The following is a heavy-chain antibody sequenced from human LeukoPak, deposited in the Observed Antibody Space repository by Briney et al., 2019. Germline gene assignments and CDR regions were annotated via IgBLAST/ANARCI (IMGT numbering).Heavy chain of an antibody. CDR1: GGSFSGYY. D-gene: IGHD4-17*01. Sequence: SETLSLTCAVYGGSFSGYYWTWIRQPPGKGLEWIGEINHSGSTNYNPSLKSRVTISVDTSKNQFSLKLSSVTVADTAVYYCARERPYGDYFDYWGQGTLVTVSP. J-gene: IGHJ4*02. CDR2: INHSGST. V-gene: IGHV4-34*01. CDR3: ARERPYGDYFDY.